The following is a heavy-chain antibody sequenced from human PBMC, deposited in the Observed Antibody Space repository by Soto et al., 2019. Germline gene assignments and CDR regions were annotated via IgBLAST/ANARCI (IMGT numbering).Heavy chain of an antibody. J-gene: IGHJ4*02. CDR3: ARGTSTMVRAVLMD. CDR2: IFYTGST. Sequence: QVQLQESGPGLVKPSQTLSLTCIVSGDSISSGDYYWSWIRQPPGKGLEWIGYIFYTGSTYYNPSLSGRVTISVDTPKNQFSLRLTSVSAADTAVYYCARGTSTMVRAVLMDWGQGTLITVSS. D-gene: IGHD3-10*01. CDR1: GDSISSGDYY. V-gene: IGHV4-30-4*01.